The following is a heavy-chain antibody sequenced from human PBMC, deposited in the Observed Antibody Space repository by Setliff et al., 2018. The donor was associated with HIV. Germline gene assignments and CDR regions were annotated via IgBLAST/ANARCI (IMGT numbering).Heavy chain of an antibody. CDR2: IYYSGST. D-gene: IGHD2-15*01. CDR1: GGSISSYY. J-gene: IGHJ4*02. V-gene: IGHV4-59*08. Sequence: SETLSLTCTVSGGSISSYYWSWIRQPPGKGLEWIGYIYYSGSTNYNPSLKSRVTISIDTSTNQFSLKLTSVTAADTAVYYCAKARRVADFDYWGQGSLVTVSS. CDR3: AKARRVADFDY.